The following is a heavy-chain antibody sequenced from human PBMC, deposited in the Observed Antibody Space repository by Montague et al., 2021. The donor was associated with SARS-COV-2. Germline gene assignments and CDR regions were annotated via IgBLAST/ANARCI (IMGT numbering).Heavy chain of an antibody. CDR1: GGSISSSSFY. CDR3: ARLGLAAARRADS. D-gene: IGHD6-13*01. CDR2: IYNSGST. V-gene: IGHV4-39*01. Sequence: SETLSLTCTVSGGSISSSSFYWGWIRQPPGKGLEWIGSIYNSGSTNYNPSLKSRATISVDTSKNQFSLKLSSGTAADTAVYYCARLGLAAARRADSWGQGTLVTVSS. J-gene: IGHJ5*01.